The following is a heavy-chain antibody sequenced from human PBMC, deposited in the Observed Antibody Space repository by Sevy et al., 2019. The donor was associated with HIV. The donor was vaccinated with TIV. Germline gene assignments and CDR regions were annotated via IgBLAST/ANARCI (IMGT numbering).Heavy chain of an antibody. J-gene: IGHJ4*02. CDR3: ARDQDYKYFDY. CDR2: ISSSSSYI. CDR1: GFSFSTYT. V-gene: IGHV3-21*01. D-gene: IGHD4-4*01. Sequence: GGSLRLSCAASGFSFSTYTMNWVRQAPGKGLEWVSSISSSSSYIHYTDSVKGRFTISRDNAKNSLYLQMNSLRAEDTAVYYRARDQDYKYFDYWGQGTLVTVSS.